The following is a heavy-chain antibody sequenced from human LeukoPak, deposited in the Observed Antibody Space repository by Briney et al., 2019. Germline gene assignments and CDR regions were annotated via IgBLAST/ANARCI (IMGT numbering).Heavy chain of an antibody. J-gene: IGHJ4*02. CDR1: GGTFSSES. CDR2: VSPMFNTA. V-gene: IGHV1-69*06. D-gene: IGHD1-20*01. CDR3: AREAKTSNWNSEPYLDY. Sequence: SVMVSCRGSGGTFSSESGTWVPRAPGQGLETRGGVSPMFNTANYAQDFQGRVTITADKSTSTAYMELITLRSEDTAVYYCAREAKTSNWNSEPYLDYWGQGTLITVSS.